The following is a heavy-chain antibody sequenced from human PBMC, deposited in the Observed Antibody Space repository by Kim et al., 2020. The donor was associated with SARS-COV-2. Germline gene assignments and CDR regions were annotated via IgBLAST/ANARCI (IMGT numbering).Heavy chain of an antibody. Sequence: SETLSLTCTVSGGSISSGGYYWSWIRQHPGKGLEWIGYIYYSGSTYYNPSLKSRVTISVDTSKNQFSLKLSSVTAADTAVYYCARGQSVVVTAPIGAFDIWGQGTMVTVSS. D-gene: IGHD2-21*02. CDR3: ARGQSVVVTAPIGAFDI. J-gene: IGHJ3*02. CDR1: GGSISSGGYY. V-gene: IGHV4-31*03. CDR2: IYYSGST.